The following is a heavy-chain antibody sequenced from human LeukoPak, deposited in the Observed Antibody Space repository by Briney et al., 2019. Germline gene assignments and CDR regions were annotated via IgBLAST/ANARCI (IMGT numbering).Heavy chain of an antibody. D-gene: IGHD1-26*01. CDR2: IYYSGST. CDR1: GGSISSSSYY. J-gene: IGHJ5*02. CDR3: ARQTREGVSVWFDP. Sequence: MASETLSLTCTVSGGSISSSSYYWGWIRQPPGKGLEWIGSIYYSGSTYYNPSLKSRVTISVDTSKNQFSLKLSSVTAADTAVYYCARQTREGVSVWFDPWGQGTLVTVSS. V-gene: IGHV4-39*07.